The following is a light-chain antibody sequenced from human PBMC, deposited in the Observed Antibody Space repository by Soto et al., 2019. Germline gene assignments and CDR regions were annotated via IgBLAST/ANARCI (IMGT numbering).Light chain of an antibody. CDR2: LAS. V-gene: IGKV3-20*01. CDR1: QSVSSSY. Sequence: DIVLTQSPGTLSSSPGERATVSCRASQSVSSSYLAWYQQKPGQAPRLLMYLASSRATSIPDRFSGSGSGTDFTLTISGLEPEDFAVYYCQQYGSSPWTFGQGTKVEIK. J-gene: IGKJ1*01. CDR3: QQYGSSPWT.